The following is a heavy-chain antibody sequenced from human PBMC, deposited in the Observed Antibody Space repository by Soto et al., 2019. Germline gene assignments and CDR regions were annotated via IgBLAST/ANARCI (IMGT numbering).Heavy chain of an antibody. D-gene: IGHD3-16*02. CDR1: GGSFSGYY. Sequence: SETLSLTCAVYGGSFSGYYWSWIRQPPGKGLEWIGEINHSGSTNYNPSLKSRVTISVDTSKNQFSLKLSSVTAADTAVYYCARGRQGIMITFGVVIVLYFDYWGQGTLVTVSS. CDR2: INHSGST. V-gene: IGHV4-34*01. J-gene: IGHJ4*02. CDR3: ARGRQGIMITFGVVIVLYFDY.